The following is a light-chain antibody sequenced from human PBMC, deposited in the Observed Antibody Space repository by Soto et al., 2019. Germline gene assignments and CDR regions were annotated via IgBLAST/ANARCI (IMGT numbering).Light chain of an antibody. Sequence: DIVMTQSPLSLPVTPGEPASISCRPIQSLLHSNGHNYLDCYLQKPGQSPQLLIYLGSNRASGVPDRFSGSGSGTDFTLKISRVEAEDVGVYYCMQALQTPWTFGQGTKVELK. J-gene: IGKJ1*01. CDR2: LGS. V-gene: IGKV2-28*01. CDR1: QSLLHSNGHNY. CDR3: MQALQTPWT.